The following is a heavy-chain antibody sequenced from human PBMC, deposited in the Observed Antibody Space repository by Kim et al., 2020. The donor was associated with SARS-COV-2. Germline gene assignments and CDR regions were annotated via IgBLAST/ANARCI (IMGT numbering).Heavy chain of an antibody. V-gene: IGHV3-30*18. CDR1: GFTFSSYG. CDR2: ISYDGSNK. CDR3: AKDLGKIWSGSHYYYYGMDV. Sequence: GGSLRLSCAASGFTFSSYGMHWVRQAPGKGLEWVAVISYDGSNKYYADSVKGRFTISRDNSKNTLYLQMNSLRAEDTAVYYCAKDLGKIWSGSHYYYYGMDVWGQGTTVTVSS. D-gene: IGHD3-3*01. J-gene: IGHJ6*02.